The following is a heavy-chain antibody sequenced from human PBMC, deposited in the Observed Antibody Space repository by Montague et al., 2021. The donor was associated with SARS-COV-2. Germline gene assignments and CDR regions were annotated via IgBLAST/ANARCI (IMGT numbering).Heavy chain of an antibody. Sequence: SETLSLTCTVSGGSIANSHKYWGWVRQPPGKGLEWIGSVLYPGPPSDHPSLTPRVTISLDTSKNQFSLKMYSVTAADTATYFCVAGGDSAKAGAYWGQGTLVTVSS. J-gene: IGHJ4*02. V-gene: IGHV4-39*07. CDR2: VLYPGPP. CDR3: VAGGDSAKAGAY. D-gene: IGHD3-16*01. CDR1: GGSIANSHKY.